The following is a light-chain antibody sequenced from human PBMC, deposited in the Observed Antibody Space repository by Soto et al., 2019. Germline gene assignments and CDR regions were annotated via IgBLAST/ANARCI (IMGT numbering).Light chain of an antibody. CDR3: SSYTSGNTYV. Sequence: QSALTQPASVSGSPGQSITISCTGTSSDVGGYNYVSWYQQHPGKAPKLIIYEVSNRPSGVSNRFSGSKSDNTASLTISGLQAEDEADYYCSSYTSGNTYVFGTGTKVTVL. CDR1: SSDVGGYNY. V-gene: IGLV2-14*01. CDR2: EVS. J-gene: IGLJ1*01.